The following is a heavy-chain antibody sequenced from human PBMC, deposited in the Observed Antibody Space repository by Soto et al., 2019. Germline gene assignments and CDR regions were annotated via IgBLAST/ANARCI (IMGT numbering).Heavy chain of an antibody. D-gene: IGHD2-2*02. J-gene: IGHJ6*02. CDR3: SRFVRSFSGTTCYTRADV. V-gene: IGHV4-61*01. Sequence: SETLSLTCTVSGGSVSSDTHYWSWIRQPPGKRLEWIGFIYSSGSTNYNPSLKSRVTISVDTSKNQFSLKLRSVIVADTAVYHCSRFVRSFSGTTCYTRADVWGQGTTVTCSS. CDR1: GGSVSSDTHY. CDR2: IYSSGST.